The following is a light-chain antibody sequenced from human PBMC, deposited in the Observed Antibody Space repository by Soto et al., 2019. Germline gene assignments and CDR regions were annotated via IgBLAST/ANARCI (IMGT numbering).Light chain of an antibody. V-gene: IGKV1-5*01. CDR3: QQYTNTNNPWM. Sequence: GDRVTITFRASQTISTWMAWYQQKPGKGPKLLVYEASTLQSGVASRFSGSGSGTEFNLIISGLQPDASATYYCQQYTNTNNPWMFGQGTKVDIK. CDR1: QTISTW. J-gene: IGKJ1*01. CDR2: EAS.